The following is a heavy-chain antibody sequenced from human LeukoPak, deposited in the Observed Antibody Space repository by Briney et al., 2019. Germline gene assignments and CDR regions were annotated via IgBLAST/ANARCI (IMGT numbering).Heavy chain of an antibody. J-gene: IGHJ4*02. V-gene: IGHV4-34*01. CDR1: GGSFSGYY. D-gene: IGHD2-2*01. CDR2: INHSGST. Sequence: SETLSLTCAVYGGSFSGYYWSWIRQPPGKGLEWIGEINHSGSTNYNPSLKSRVTISVDTSKNQFSLKLSSVTAADTAVYYCASLKSVPTPENCSSTSYRKPLFDYWGQGTLVTVSS. CDR3: ASLKSVPTPENCSSTSYRKPLFDY.